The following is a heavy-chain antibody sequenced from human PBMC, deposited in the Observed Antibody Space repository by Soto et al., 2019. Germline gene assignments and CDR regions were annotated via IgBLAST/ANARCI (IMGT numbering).Heavy chain of an antibody. CDR3: AHRPSYCSGGSCYSGIDY. D-gene: IGHD2-15*01. Sequence: GSGPTLVNPTQTLTLTCTFSGFSLSTSGVGVGWIRQPPGKALEWLALIYWDDDKRYSPSLKSRLTITKDTSKNQVVLTMTNMDPVDTATYYCAHRPSYCSGGSCYSGIDYWGQGTLVTVSS. J-gene: IGHJ4*02. V-gene: IGHV2-5*02. CDR2: IYWDDDK. CDR1: GFSLSTSGVG.